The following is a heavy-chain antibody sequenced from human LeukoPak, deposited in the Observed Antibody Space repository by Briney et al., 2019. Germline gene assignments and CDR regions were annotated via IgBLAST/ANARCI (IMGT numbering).Heavy chain of an antibody. CDR3: ARGEGAYGDYRDY. J-gene: IGHJ4*02. Sequence: PGGSLRLSCAASGFTFSNYWMSWVRQAPGKGLEWVANIKQDGSEKYYVDSVKGRFTISRDNAKNSLYLQMISLRAEDTAVYYCARGEGAYGDYRDYWGQGTLVTVSS. CDR1: GFTFSNYW. CDR2: IKQDGSEK. D-gene: IGHD4-17*01. V-gene: IGHV3-7*01.